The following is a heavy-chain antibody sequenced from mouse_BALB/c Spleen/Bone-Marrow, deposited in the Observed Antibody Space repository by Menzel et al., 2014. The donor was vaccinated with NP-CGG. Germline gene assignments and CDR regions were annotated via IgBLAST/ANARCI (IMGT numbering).Heavy chain of an antibody. V-gene: IGHV1-54*01. CDR3: ARRDYAMDY. Sequence: VQLQQSGAELVRPGTSVKVSCKASGYAFTNYLIDWVKQRPGQGLEWIGVINPGSGGTNYNEKFKGKATLTADKSSSTAYMQPSSLTSDDSAVYFCARRDYAMDYWGQGTSVTVSS. CDR2: INPGSGGT. J-gene: IGHJ4*01. CDR1: GYAFTNYL.